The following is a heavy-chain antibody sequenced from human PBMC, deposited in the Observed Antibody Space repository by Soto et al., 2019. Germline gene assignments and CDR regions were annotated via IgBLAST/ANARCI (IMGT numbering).Heavy chain of an antibody. CDR1: GYSISAYY. V-gene: IGHV1-2*02. CDR2: IDPKNGGT. J-gene: IGHJ4*02. Sequence: SSVKVSCKASGYSISAYYIHWVRQAPGQGLEWMGLIDPKNGGTVSAQKFQGRLTMTRDTSISTVYMDLSGLTSDDTALYYCGRDDYGIFPYWGQGSLVTVS. CDR3: GRDDYGIFPY. D-gene: IGHD3-10*01.